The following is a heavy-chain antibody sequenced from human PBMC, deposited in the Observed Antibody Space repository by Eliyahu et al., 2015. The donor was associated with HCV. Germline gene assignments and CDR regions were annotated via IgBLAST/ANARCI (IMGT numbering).Heavy chain of an antibody. V-gene: IGHV3-33*01. Sequence: QVQLVESGGGVVQPGRSLRLXCXAXGFXFSSYGMHWVRQAPGRGLDWVAIIWYDGSSKYYADSVKGRFTISRDNSKNMLYLQMNSLRAEDTAVYYCARDYGGSHYGDYWGQGTLVTVSS. CDR1: GFXFSSYG. J-gene: IGHJ4*02. D-gene: IGHD1-26*01. CDR3: ARDYGGSHYGDY. CDR2: IWYDGSSK.